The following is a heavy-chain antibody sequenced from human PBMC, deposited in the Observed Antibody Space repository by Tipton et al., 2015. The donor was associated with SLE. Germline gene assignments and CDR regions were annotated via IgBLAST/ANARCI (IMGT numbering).Heavy chain of an antibody. CDR1: GYTFTTYG. CDR2: ISTYNGNT. J-gene: IGHJ4*02. D-gene: IGHD5-18*01. Sequence: QVQLVQSGVEVKKPGASVRVSCKASGYTFTTYGISWVRQAPGQGLEWMGWISTYNGNTKYAQKLQGRVTMTSDTSTSTAYMELRSLRSDDPAIYYCSRVRVYTAMGVCDFWGQGALVTVSS. CDR3: SRVRVYTAMGVCDF. V-gene: IGHV1-18*01.